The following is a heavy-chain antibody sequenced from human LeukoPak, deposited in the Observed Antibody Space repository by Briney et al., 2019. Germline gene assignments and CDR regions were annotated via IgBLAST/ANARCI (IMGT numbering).Heavy chain of an antibody. D-gene: IGHD3-16*01. Sequence: PSETLSLTCAVYGGSFSGYYWSWIRQPPGKGLEWIREINHSGSTNYNPSLKSRVTISVDTSKNQFSLKLSSVTAADTAVYYCASEITFGGVDYWGQGTLVTVSS. CDR3: ASEITFGGVDY. CDR1: GGSFSGYY. CDR2: INHSGST. J-gene: IGHJ4*02. V-gene: IGHV4-34*01.